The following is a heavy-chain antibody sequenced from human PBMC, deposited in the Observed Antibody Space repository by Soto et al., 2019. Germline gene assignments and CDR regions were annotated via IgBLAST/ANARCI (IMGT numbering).Heavy chain of an antibody. Sequence: PGGSLRLSCAASGFTFSSYAMSWVRQAPGKGLEWVSAISGSGGSTYYADSVKGRFTISRDNSKNTLYLQMNSLRAEDTAVYYCAKDRIMITFGGVIVSAFDIWGQGTMVTVSS. D-gene: IGHD3-16*02. CDR2: ISGSGGST. CDR3: AKDRIMITFGGVIVSAFDI. J-gene: IGHJ3*02. V-gene: IGHV3-23*01. CDR1: GFTFSSYA.